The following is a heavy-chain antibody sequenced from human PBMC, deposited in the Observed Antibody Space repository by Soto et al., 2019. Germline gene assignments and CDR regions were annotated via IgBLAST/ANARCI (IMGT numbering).Heavy chain of an antibody. Sequence: GGSLRLSYAASGFTFSDYYMSWIRQAPGKGLEWVSYISGSGSTIYYADSVKGRFTISRDNAKNSLYLQMNSLRAEDTAVYYCARDNEYYDFWSGYPEYFQHWGQGTLVTVSS. CDR2: ISGSGSTI. CDR3: ARDNEYYDFWSGYPEYFQH. J-gene: IGHJ1*01. CDR1: GFTFSDYY. V-gene: IGHV3-11*01. D-gene: IGHD3-3*01.